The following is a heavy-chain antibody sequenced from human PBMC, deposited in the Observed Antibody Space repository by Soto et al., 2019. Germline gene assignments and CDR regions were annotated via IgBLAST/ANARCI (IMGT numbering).Heavy chain of an antibody. CDR3: AREEGDSATYGNNWFDP. Sequence: LSLTCTVSGGSISNYYWSWIRQPAGKGLEWVGRIYTSGSTTYNPSLKSRVTMSVDTSKNQFSLRLTSVTAADTAVYYCAREEGDSATYGNNWFDPWGQGTLVTVSS. J-gene: IGHJ5*02. CDR2: IYTSGST. CDR1: GGSISNYY. D-gene: IGHD4-17*01. V-gene: IGHV4-4*07.